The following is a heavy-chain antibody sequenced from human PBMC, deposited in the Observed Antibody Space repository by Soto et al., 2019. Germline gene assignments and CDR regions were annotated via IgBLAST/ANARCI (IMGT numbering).Heavy chain of an antibody. V-gene: IGHV1-8*01. CDR1: GYTFSNYN. J-gene: IGHJ6*03. CDR3: ASGYCSGGSCHYYYYMDV. Sequence: ASVKVSCKASGYTFSNYNINWVRQASGQGLEWMGWMNPDSGNTGYAEKFQGRVTMTRNSSISTAYMELSGLRSEDTAVYYCASGYCSGGSCHYYYYMDVWGKGTTVTVSS. CDR2: MNPDSGNT. D-gene: IGHD2-15*01.